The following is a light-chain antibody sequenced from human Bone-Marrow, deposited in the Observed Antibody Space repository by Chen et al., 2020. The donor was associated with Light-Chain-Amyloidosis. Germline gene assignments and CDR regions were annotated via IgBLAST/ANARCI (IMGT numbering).Light chain of an antibody. CDR3: QVWDRSSDRPV. CDR2: DDS. J-gene: IGLJ3*02. V-gene: IGLV3-21*02. CDR1: NIGSTS. Sequence: SYVLTQPSSVSVAPGQTATIACGGNNIGSTSVHGYQQTPGQAPLLGVYDDSDRPSGIPERLSGSNSGNTATLTISRVEAGDEADYYCQVWDRSSDRPVFGGGTKLTVL.